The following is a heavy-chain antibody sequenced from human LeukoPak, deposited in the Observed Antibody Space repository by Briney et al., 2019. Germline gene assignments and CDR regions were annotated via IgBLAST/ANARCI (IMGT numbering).Heavy chain of an antibody. D-gene: IGHD3-22*01. CDR3: ARNFGGGDSSGPYY. CDR2: INWNGGRT. J-gene: IGHJ4*02. V-gene: IGHV3-20*04. Sequence: PGGSLRLSCAASGFTFSDYYMSWVRQAPGKGLEWVSGINWNGGRTGYADSMKGRFIISRDNAKNSLYLQVNSLRAEDTALYYCARNFGGGDSSGPYYWDQGTLVTVSS. CDR1: GFTFSDYY.